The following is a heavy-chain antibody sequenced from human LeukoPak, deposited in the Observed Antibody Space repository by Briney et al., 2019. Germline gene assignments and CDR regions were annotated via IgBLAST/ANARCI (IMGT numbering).Heavy chain of an antibody. CDR2: ISSSSSSYI. Sequence: SGGSLRLSCAASGFTFSSYSMTWVRQAPGKGLEWVSSISSSSSSYIYYADSVKGRFTISRDNAKNSLYLQMNSLRAEDTAVYYCARDQFRAAAGTRGYFQHWGQGTLVTVSS. D-gene: IGHD6-13*01. CDR1: GFTFSSYS. V-gene: IGHV3-21*01. CDR3: ARDQFRAAAGTRGYFQH. J-gene: IGHJ1*01.